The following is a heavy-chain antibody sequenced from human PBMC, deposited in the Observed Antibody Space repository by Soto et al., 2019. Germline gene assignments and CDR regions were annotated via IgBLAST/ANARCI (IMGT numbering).Heavy chain of an antibody. D-gene: IGHD3-10*01. CDR3: AKVRADYYYALGPFDY. V-gene: IGHV3-30*18. CDR1: GFTFSSYG. Sequence: QVQLVESGGGVVQPGRSLRLSCAASGFTFSSYGMHWVRQAPGKGLEWVAIISYDGSNKYYADSVKGRFTISRDNSKNTLYLQMNSLRAEDTAVYYCAKVRADYYYALGPFDYWCQGTLVTVSS. J-gene: IGHJ4*02. CDR2: ISYDGSNK.